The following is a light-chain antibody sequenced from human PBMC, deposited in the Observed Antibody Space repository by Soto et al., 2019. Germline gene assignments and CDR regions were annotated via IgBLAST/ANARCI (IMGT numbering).Light chain of an antibody. CDR1: QSISNY. Sequence: DIQMTQSPSSLSASIGDRVTITCRASQSISNYLNWYQQKPGDAPKILIYAASTLQSGVPSRFSGSGSRTDFTLTINSLHPEDFATYYCQQTFNLPRTFGQGTKLEI. V-gene: IGKV1-39*01. J-gene: IGKJ2*02. CDR2: AAS. CDR3: QQTFNLPRT.